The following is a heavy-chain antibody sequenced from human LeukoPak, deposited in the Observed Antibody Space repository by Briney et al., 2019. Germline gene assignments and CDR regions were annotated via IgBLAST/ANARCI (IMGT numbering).Heavy chain of an antibody. CDR2: ISSSSDTI. J-gene: IGHJ5*02. D-gene: IGHD3-10*01. CDR1: GLTFSCYS. CDR3: ARAMVRGVRA. Sequence: PGGSLRLSCAASGLTFSCYSMHWVRQAPGKGLEWVSYISSSSDTIYYADSVKGRFTISRDNAKNSLYLQMNSLRDEDTAVYYCARAMVRGVRAWGQGSLVTVSS. V-gene: IGHV3-48*02.